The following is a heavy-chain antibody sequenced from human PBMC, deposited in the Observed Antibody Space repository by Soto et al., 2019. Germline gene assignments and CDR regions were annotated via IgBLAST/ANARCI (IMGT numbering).Heavy chain of an antibody. CDR1: GFRFTTYW. Sequence: GESLKISCKGSGFRFTTYWIAWVRQLPGKGLEWMGIIYPGDSDTRYSPSFQGQVTISADKSISTAYLQWSSLKASDTAMYYCARLYTDAFDILGQGKMVTVS. V-gene: IGHV5-51*01. CDR3: ARLYTDAFDI. J-gene: IGHJ3*02. D-gene: IGHD1-1*01. CDR2: IYPGDSDT.